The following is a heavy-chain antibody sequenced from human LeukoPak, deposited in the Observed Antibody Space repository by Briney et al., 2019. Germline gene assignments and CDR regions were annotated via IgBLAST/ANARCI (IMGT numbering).Heavy chain of an antibody. CDR3: ARDFGFQGDWFDP. D-gene: IGHD3-3*01. CDR2: IWYVGSNK. CDR1: GFTFSSYG. V-gene: IGHV3-33*01. J-gene: IGHJ5*02. Sequence: GGSLRLSCAAPGFTFSSYGMHWVRQAPGKGLEWVAVIWYVGSNKYYADSVKGRFTISRDNSKNTLYLQMNSLRAEDTAVYYCARDFGFQGDWFDPWGQGTLVTVSS.